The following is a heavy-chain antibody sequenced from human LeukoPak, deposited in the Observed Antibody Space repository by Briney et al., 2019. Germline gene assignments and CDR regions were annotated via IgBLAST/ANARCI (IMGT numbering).Heavy chain of an antibody. J-gene: IGHJ4*02. Sequence: PGGSLRLSCAASGFTFSNYWMHWVRHAPGKGLVWVSRINSDGSRTTYADSVKGRFTISRDNAKNSLYLQMNSLRAEDTAVYYCARRTYGGSGWYGFDYWGQGTLVTVSS. D-gene: IGHD6-19*01. V-gene: IGHV3-74*01. CDR2: INSDGSRT. CDR3: ARRTYGGSGWYGFDY. CDR1: GFTFSNYW.